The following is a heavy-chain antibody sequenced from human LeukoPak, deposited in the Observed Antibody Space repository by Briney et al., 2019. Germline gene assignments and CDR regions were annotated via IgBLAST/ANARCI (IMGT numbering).Heavy chain of an antibody. D-gene: IGHD1-26*01. J-gene: IGHJ5*02. CDR3: ARESCGGWSFRWFAP. Sequence: PSETLSLTCDVSGAYVSSGSHFWSWIRQSAGKGLEWIGRVSKSHDTKFNPSPEDRVSISVDSSKNKFSLILTSVTPADTAIYYCARESCGGWSFRWFAPWGQGALVTVSS. CDR1: GAYVSSGSHF. CDR2: VSKSHDT. V-gene: IGHV4-61*10.